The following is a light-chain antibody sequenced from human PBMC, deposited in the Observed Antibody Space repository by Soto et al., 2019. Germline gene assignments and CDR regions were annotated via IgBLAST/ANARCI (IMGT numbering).Light chain of an antibody. Sequence: QSALTQPASVSGSPGQSITISCTGTNSDIGGYDYVSWYQLHPGKAPKLMLFEVSNRPSGVSYRFSGSKSGNTASLTISGLQAEDEADYFFSSYSISTAYLFGTGTKV. J-gene: IGLJ1*01. V-gene: IGLV2-14*01. CDR1: NSDIGGYDY. CDR3: SSYSISTAYL. CDR2: EVS.